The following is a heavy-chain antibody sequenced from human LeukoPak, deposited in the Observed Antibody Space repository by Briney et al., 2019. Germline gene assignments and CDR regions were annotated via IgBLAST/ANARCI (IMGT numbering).Heavy chain of an antibody. V-gene: IGHV3-33*01. CDR3: ARDKQWLVPWFDP. CDR2: IWYDGSNK. Sequence: GGSLRLSCAASGFTFSSYGMHWVRQAPGKGLEWVAVIWYDGSNKYYADSVKGRFTISRDNFKNTLYLQMNSLRAEDTAVYYCARDKQWLVPWFDPWGQGTLVTVSS. D-gene: IGHD6-19*01. CDR1: GFTFSSYG. J-gene: IGHJ5*02.